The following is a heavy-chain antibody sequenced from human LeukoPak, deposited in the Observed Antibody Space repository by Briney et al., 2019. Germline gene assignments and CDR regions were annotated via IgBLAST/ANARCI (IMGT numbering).Heavy chain of an antibody. V-gene: IGHV1-18*01. CDR2: ISAYNGNT. CDR1: GYTFTSYG. D-gene: IGHD3-10*01. J-gene: IGHJ6*02. CDR3: ARAYGSGSYRANTYYYGMDV. Sequence: ASVKVSCKASGYTFTSYGISWVRQAPGQGLEWMGWISAYNGNTNYAQKLQGRVTMTTDTSTSTAYMELRSLRSDDTAVYYCARAYGSGSYRANTYYYGMDVWGQGTTVTVSS.